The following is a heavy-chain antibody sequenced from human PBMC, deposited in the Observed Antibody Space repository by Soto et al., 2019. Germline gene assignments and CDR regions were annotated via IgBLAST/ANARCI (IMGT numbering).Heavy chain of an antibody. CDR3: ARDDDLPDIGLAH. Sequence: QVQLVESGGGVVQPGRSLRLSCTASGFRFSNYGMHWVRQAPGKGLEWLAVIVADGTGLHYADSVRGRFTISRYNSKNTLYLQLNSLGAADTAIYFCARDDDLPDIGLAHWRQGTLVTVSS. CDR1: GFRFSNYG. V-gene: IGHV3-33*01. CDR2: IVADGTGL. J-gene: IGHJ4*02.